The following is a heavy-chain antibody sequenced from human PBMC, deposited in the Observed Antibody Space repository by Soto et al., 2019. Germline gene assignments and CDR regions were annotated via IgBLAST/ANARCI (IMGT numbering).Heavy chain of an antibody. CDR1: GGKCSSYW. J-gene: IGHJ4*02. D-gene: IGHD6-19*01. V-gene: IGHV5-51*01. Sequence: PSQSLKIAGKGCGGKCSSYWIGWVRQMPGKGLEWMGIIYPGDSNIRYSPSFQGQVTISADKSISTAYLQWSSLKASDTAMYYCARPRDSGWYVFDYWGQGTLVTGSS. CDR2: IYPGDSNI. CDR3: ARPRDSGWYVFDY.